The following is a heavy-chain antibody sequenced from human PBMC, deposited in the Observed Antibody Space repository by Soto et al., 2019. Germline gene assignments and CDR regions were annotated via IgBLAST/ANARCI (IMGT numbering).Heavy chain of an antibody. Sequence: GGSLRLSCAASGFSFSRYWMSWVRQAPGKGLEWVGNIKQDGSERYYADSVKGRFTISRDNSKNTLYLQMNSLRAEDTAVYYCARSGLLWFGEKDYWGQGTLVTVSS. CDR2: IKQDGSER. V-gene: IGHV3-7*01. CDR3: ARSGLLWFGEKDY. J-gene: IGHJ4*02. CDR1: GFSFSRYW. D-gene: IGHD3-10*01.